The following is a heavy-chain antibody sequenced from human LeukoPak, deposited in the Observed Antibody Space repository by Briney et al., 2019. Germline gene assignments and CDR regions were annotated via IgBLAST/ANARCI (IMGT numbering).Heavy chain of an antibody. CDR2: INPGDSDT. D-gene: IGHD3-10*01. Sequence: GEPLQISCQASGYSFTSSWIGWARQMPGKGLEWMAIINPGDSDTRYSPSFQGQVTIPADKSISTVYLQWGSLKASDTAMYYCARQPGAGWFDPWGQGTLVTVSS. J-gene: IGHJ5*02. CDR3: ARQPGAGWFDP. V-gene: IGHV5-51*01. CDR1: GYSFTSSW.